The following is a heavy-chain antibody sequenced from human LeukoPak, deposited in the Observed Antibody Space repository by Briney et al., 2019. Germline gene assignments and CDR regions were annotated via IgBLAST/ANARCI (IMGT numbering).Heavy chain of an antibody. D-gene: IGHD5-18*01. Sequence: SETLSLTCTVSGGSIGTYSWNWIRQPPGKGLEWIGYIYYSGTTNYNPSLKSRVTISVDTSKNQFSLKLSSVTAADTAVFYCAGGRYSYGYDYYYGMDVWGQGTTVTVSS. CDR1: GGSIGTYS. CDR2: IYYSGTT. J-gene: IGHJ6*02. V-gene: IGHV4-59*01. CDR3: AGGRYSYGYDYYYGMDV.